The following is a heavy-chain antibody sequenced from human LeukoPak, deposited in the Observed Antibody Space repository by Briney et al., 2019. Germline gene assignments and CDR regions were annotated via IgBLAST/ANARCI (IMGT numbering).Heavy chain of an antibody. V-gene: IGHV3-23*01. D-gene: IGHD3-10*01. CDR3: ATRQTLLWFGELSPDDAFDI. CDR1: GFTFDDYG. CDR2: ISGSGGST. Sequence: GGSLRLSCAASGFTFDDYGMSWVRQAPGKGLEWVSAISGSGGSTYYADSVKGRFTISRDNSKNTLYLQMNSLRAEDTAVYYCATRQTLLWFGELSPDDAFDIWGQGTMVTVSS. J-gene: IGHJ3*02.